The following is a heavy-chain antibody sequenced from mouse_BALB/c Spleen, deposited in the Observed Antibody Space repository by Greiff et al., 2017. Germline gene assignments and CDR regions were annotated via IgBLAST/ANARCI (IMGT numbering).Heavy chain of an antibody. CDR2: IWSGGST. CDR3: ARHGSLRGFDY. D-gene: IGHD1-1*01. J-gene: IGHJ2*01. CDR1: GFSLTSYG. Sequence: QVQLKESGPGLVQPSQSLSITCTVSGFSLTSYGVHWVRQSPGKGLEWLGLIWSGGSTDYNAAFISRLSISKDNSKSQVFFKMNSLQANDKAVYYCARHGSLRGFDYWGQGTTLTVSS. V-gene: IGHV2-2*02.